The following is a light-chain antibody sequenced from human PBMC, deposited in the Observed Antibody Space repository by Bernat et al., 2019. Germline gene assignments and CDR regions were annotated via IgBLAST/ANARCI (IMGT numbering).Light chain of an antibody. V-gene: IGKV3-11*01. CDR1: QRIRTY. CDR2: DAS. J-gene: IGKJ4*01. Sequence: EIVLTQSPVTLSLSPGETATLSCRASQRIRTYLSWYQQKPGQAPRLLIYDASNRAIDIPDRFSGSGSGTDFTLTIASLEPDDSAVYYCQQRSDWPLSFGGGTKVGIK. CDR3: QQRSDWPLS.